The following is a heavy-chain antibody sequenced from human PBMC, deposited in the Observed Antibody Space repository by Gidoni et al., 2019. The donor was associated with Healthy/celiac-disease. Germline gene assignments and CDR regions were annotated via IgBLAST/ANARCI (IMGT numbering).Heavy chain of an antibody. D-gene: IGHD2-2*01. CDR2: ISYDGSNK. CDR3: ARGLTSFDY. CDR1: GFTFSSYA. J-gene: IGHJ4*02. V-gene: IGHV3-30-3*01. Sequence: QVQLVESGGGVVQPGRSLRLPCAASGFTFSSYAMHWVRQAPGKGLEWVAVISYDGSNKYYADSVKGRFTISRDNSKNTLYLQMNSLRAEDTAVYYCARGLTSFDYWGQGTLVTVSS.